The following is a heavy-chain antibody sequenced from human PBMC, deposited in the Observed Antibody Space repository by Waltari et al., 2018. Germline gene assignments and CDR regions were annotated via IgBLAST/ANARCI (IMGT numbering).Heavy chain of an antibody. V-gene: IGHV3-48*01. J-gene: IGHJ4*02. CDR2: ISTTSNTI. CDR3: ARDSSILDY. Sequence: EVQVVESGGGLVQHGGSLRRSCAASGFTFSSYSMNWVRQAPGKGLEWVSYISTTSNTIYYADSVRGRFTISRDNAKNSLFLQMNSLRAEDTAVYYCARDSSILDYWGQGTLVTVSS. CDR1: GFTFSSYS.